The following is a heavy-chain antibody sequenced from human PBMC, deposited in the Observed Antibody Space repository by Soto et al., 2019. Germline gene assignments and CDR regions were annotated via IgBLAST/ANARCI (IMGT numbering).Heavy chain of an antibody. V-gene: IGHV2-70*11. CDR2: IDWDDDK. D-gene: IGHD1-1*01. CDR1: GFSPSSGGMC. CDR3: ARLGTGVLAPRCYYSDVDV. J-gene: IGHJ6*02. Sequence: SGPTLVNPTQTLTLTCTFSGFSPSSGGMCVSWIRQPPGKALEWLARIDWDDDKYYSVSLRTRLTISTDTSKNQVVLIKTDMDPVDIATYYCARLGTGVLAPRCYYSDVDVWGQGTTVTV.